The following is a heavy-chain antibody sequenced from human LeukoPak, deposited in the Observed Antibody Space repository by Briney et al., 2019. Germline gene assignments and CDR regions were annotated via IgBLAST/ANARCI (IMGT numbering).Heavy chain of an antibody. CDR1: GGTFSSYA. D-gene: IGHD2-21*02. V-gene: IGHV1-69*05. Sequence: SVKVSCKASGGTFSSYAISWVRQAPGQGLEWMGGIIPIFGTANYAQKFQGRVTITTDESTSTAYMELSSLRSEDTAVYYCAKEDSYSEDYYYGMDVWGQGTTVTVSS. CDR2: IIPIFGTA. CDR3: AKEDSYSEDYYYGMDV. J-gene: IGHJ6*02.